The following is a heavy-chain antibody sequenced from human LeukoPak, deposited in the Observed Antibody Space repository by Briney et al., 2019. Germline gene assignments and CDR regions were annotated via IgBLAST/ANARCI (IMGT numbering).Heavy chain of an antibody. V-gene: IGHV4-30-2*01. Sequence: SQTLSLTCTVSGASISSGGYTWNWIRQPPGKGLEWIGYIYHSGSTYYNPSLKSRITMSVDRSKNQFSLNLCSVTAADTAMYYCARGGDDTNNYYDDAFNIWGQGTLVTVSS. D-gene: IGHD3-22*01. CDR3: ARGGDDTNNYYDDAFNI. CDR2: IYHSGST. CDR1: GASISSGGYT. J-gene: IGHJ3*02.